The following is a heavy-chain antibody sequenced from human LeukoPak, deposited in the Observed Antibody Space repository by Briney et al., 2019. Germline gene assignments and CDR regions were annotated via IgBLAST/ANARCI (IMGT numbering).Heavy chain of an antibody. CDR1: GFTFDDYG. J-gene: IGHJ6*04. D-gene: IGHD3-10*02. Sequence: PGGSLRLSCAASGFTFDDYGMSWVRQAPGRGLEWVADINEDGNEKYYVDSVKGRFTISRDNSQNSLYLQMNSLRAEDTAVYYCAELGITMIGGVWGKGTTVTISS. CDR2: INEDGNEK. V-gene: IGHV3-7*01. CDR3: AELGITMIGGV.